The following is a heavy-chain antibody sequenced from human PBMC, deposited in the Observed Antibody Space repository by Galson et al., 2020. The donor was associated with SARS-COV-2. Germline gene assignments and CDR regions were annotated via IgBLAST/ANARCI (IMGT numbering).Heavy chain of an antibody. D-gene: IGHD3-10*01. CDR3: VRGHAGSYYNFPMDY. CDR1: GFTFDDYG. V-gene: IGHV3-20*01. J-gene: IGHJ4*02. CDR2: INWNGGSI. Sequence: GGSLRLSCAASGFTFDDYGMSWVRQAPGKGLEWVSGINWNGGSIGYADSVKGRFTISRDNAKKSLYLQMNSLRGEDTALYHCVRGHAGSYYNFPMDYWGQGTLVTVSS.